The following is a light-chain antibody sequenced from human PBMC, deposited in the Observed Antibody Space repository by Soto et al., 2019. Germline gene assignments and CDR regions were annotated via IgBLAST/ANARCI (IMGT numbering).Light chain of an antibody. CDR3: QQYYSYPWT. Sequence: AIRMTQSPSSLSASTGDRVTITCRASQDISSYLAWYQQKPGKAPKRLIYAASTLQSGVPSRFSGSGSGTDFTLTISCLQSEDFATYYCQQYYSYPWTFGQGTKVDIK. CDR2: AAS. V-gene: IGKV1-8*01. CDR1: QDISSY. J-gene: IGKJ1*01.